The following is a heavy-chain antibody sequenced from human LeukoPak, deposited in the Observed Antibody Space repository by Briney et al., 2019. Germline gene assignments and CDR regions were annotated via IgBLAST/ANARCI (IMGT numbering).Heavy chain of an antibody. J-gene: IGHJ5*02. CDR1: GFTFSSYE. CDR3: ATLTIVVPAANFANWFDP. D-gene: IGHD2-2*01. V-gene: IGHV3-48*03. CDR2: VSSSGSTI. Sequence: PGGSLRLSCAASGFTFSSYEMNWVRQAPGKGLEWVSYVSSSGSTIYYADSVKGRFTISRDNAKNSLYLQMNSLRAEDTAVYYCATLTIVVPAANFANWFDPWGQGTLVTVSS.